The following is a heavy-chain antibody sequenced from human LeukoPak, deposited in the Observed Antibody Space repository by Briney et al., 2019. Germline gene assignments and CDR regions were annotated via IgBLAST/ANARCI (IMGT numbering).Heavy chain of an antibody. D-gene: IGHD6-19*01. Sequence: SETLSLTCTVSGGSLSDNYWVWLRQPPGRGLEWVGYVYSGGGTSYNPSLKSRVTISVDTSQNRFSLKLTSVTAADTAVYYCARRRFAVPGTVWSDPWGQGTLVTVSS. CDR1: GGSLSDNY. CDR3: ARRRFAVPGTVWSDP. CDR2: VYSGGGT. V-gene: IGHV4-4*09. J-gene: IGHJ5*02.